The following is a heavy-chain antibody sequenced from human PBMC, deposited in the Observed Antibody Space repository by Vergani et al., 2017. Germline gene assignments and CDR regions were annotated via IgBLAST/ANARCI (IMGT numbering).Heavy chain of an antibody. CDR3: ARSPRKLGTLDY. V-gene: IGHV4-59*01. Sequence: QVQLQESGPGLVKPSETLSLTCTVSGGSISSYYWSYIRQPPGKGLEWIGDIYYSGSTNYNPALKSPVTIAVDTAKNQFSLKLSAVTAADTAVYYCARSPRKLGTLDYWGQGTLVTVSS. CDR1: GGSISSYY. J-gene: IGHJ4*02. CDR2: IYYSGST. D-gene: IGHD7-27*01.